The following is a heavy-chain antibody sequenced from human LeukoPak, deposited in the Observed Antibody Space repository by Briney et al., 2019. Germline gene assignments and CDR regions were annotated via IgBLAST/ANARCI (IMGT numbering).Heavy chain of an antibody. Sequence: ASVKVSCKASGYTFTGYYMHWVRQAPGQGLEWMGWINPNSGGANYEQKFQGRVIMTRDTSISTAYMELSRLRSDDTAVYYCARGDIVVVPAAMPGGYNWFDPWGQGTLVTVSS. V-gene: IGHV1-2*02. CDR3: ARGDIVVVPAAMPGGYNWFDP. J-gene: IGHJ5*02. CDR2: INPNSGGA. D-gene: IGHD2-2*01. CDR1: GYTFTGYY.